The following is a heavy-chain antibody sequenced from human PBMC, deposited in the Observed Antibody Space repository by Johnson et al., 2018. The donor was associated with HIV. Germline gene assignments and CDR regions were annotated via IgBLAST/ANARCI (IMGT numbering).Heavy chain of an antibody. CDR2: IKSKTDGGTT. CDR3: TNPDTAMATGAFDI. D-gene: IGHD5-18*01. Sequence: VQLVESGGGVVQPGRSLRLSCAASGFTFSSYAMHWVRQAPGKGLELVGRIKSKTDGGTTDYAAPVKGRFTISRDDSKNTLYLQMNSLKTEDTAVYYCTNPDTAMATGAFDIWGQGTMVTVSS. CDR1: GFTFSSYA. V-gene: IGHV3-15*01. J-gene: IGHJ3*02.